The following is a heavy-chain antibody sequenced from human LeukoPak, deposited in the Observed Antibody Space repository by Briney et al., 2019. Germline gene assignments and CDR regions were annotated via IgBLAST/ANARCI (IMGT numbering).Heavy chain of an antibody. CDR2: IYSDGST. V-gene: IGHV3-53*01. CDR3: ARGTWDC. Sequence: GGSLRLSCAASGFAVSSNYMTWVRQAPGKGLEWVSVIYSDGSTFYADSVKGRFTISRDNAKNTLYLQMMSLRAGDTAVYYCARGTWDCWGQGTLVTVSS. CDR1: GFAVSSNY. J-gene: IGHJ4*02.